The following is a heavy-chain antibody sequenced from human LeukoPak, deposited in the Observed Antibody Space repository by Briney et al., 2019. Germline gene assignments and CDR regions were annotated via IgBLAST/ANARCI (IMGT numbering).Heavy chain of an antibody. D-gene: IGHD3-10*01. CDR2: IYSGGST. CDR1: GFTVSSNY. CDR3: AKDGEDRYYGSGSYVDY. Sequence: GGSLRLSCAASGFTVSSNYMSWVRQAPGKGLEWVSVIYSGGSTYYADSVKGRFTISRDNSKNTLYLQMNSLRAEDTAVYYCAKDGEDRYYGSGSYVDYWGQGTLVTVSS. J-gene: IGHJ4*02. V-gene: IGHV3-53*01.